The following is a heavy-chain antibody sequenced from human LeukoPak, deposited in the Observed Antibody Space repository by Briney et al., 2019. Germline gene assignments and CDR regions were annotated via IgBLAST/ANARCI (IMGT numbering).Heavy chain of an antibody. V-gene: IGHV3-48*01. J-gene: IGHJ4*02. CDR3: ARDLAASTSGDLVDY. CDR2: ISSSSSTI. D-gene: IGHD2-2*01. CDR1: GFTFSSYS. Sequence: PGGSLRLSCAASGFTFSSYSMNWVRQAPGKGLEWVSYISSSSSTIYYADSVKGRFTISRDNAKNSLYLQMNSLRAEDTAVYYCARDLAASTSGDLVDYWGQGTLVTVSS.